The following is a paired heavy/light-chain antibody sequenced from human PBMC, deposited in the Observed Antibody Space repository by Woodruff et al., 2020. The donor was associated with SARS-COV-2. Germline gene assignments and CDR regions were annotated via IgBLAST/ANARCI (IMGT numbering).Light chain of an antibody. V-gene: IGLV10-54*01. J-gene: IGLJ3*02. CDR1: SNNVGNQG. Sequence: QAGLTQPPSVSKGLRQTATLTCTGNSNNVGNQGAAWLQQHQGHPPKLLSYRNNNRPSGISERLSASRSGNTASLTITGLQPEDEADYYCSAWDSSLNAWVFGGGTKLTVL. CDR2: RNN. CDR3: SAWDSSLNAWV.
Heavy chain of an antibody. V-gene: IGHV1-18*01. CDR2: INPYNGNT. Sequence: QVQLVQSAAEVKKPGASVKVSCKPSGYTFTSYGISWVRQAPGQGLEWMGWINPYNGNTNYAQKFQGRLTLTTDTSTSTVFMELRSLRSDDTAVYYCARDEVVVPITTDYSFYMDVWGKGTTVIVSS. CDR3: ARDEVVVPITTDYSFYMDV. D-gene: IGHD3-22*01. J-gene: IGHJ6*03. CDR1: GYTFTSYG.